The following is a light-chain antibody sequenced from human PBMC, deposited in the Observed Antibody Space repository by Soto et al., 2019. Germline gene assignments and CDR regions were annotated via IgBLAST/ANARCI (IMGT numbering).Light chain of an antibody. CDR2: DVN. V-gene: IGLV2-14*03. CDR1: MRDVGAYNL. CDR3: CSYAGEYKYV. J-gene: IGLJ1*01. Sequence: QSALTQPASVSGSAGQSITISCSGTMRDVGAYNLVSWYQQHPGTAPKLIIHDVNKRPPGVPDRFSASKSGNTASLTISGLQAEDEADYYCCSYAGEYKYVFGSGTKLTVL.